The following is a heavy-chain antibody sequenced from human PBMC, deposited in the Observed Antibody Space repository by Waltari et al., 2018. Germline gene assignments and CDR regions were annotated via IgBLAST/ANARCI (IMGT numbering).Heavy chain of an antibody. CDR2: ISGSGGST. J-gene: IGHJ6*02. CDR1: GFTFSSYA. CDR3: AKDLHTRGTTVTTDYYYGMDV. Sequence: EVQLLESGGGLVQPGGSLRLSCAASGFTFSSYAMSWVRQAPGKGLEWVSAISGSGGSTDYVESVKGRFTISRDNSKNTLYLQMNSLRAEDTAVYYCAKDLHTRGTTVTTDYYYGMDVWGQGTTVTVSS. D-gene: IGHD4-17*01. V-gene: IGHV3-23*01.